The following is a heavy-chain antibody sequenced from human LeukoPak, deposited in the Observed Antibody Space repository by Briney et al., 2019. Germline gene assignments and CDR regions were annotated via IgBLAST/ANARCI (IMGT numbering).Heavy chain of an antibody. V-gene: IGHV4-34*01. CDR1: GGPFIDHF. CDR3: ATFYCTNTRCLEY. D-gene: IGHD2-8*01. Sequence: PSETLSLTCAVYGGPFIDHFWSWVRQPPGKGLEWIGEINHRGSTRYSPSLKSRVTISHDMSKKQFSLNVSSVTAADTAIYFCATFYCTNTRCLEYWGRGSLVTVSS. J-gene: IGHJ4*02. CDR2: INHRGST.